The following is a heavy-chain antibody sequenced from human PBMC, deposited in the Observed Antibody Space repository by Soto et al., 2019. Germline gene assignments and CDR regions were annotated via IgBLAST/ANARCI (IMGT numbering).Heavy chain of an antibody. CDR3: ARDWRQMSRGGFFDY. CDR2: IVPLSGTP. J-gene: IGHJ4*02. D-gene: IGHD3-3*01. CDR1: GGNSNSYS. Sequence: QVRLVQSGAEVKKPGSSVKLSCKVSGGNSNSYSIAWVRQAPGQGLQWLGTIVPLSGTPNHAHKFQGRVPITADTSTNTAYLELSSLRYEDTAIYYCARDWRQMSRGGFFDYWGQGSLVTISS. V-gene: IGHV1-69*06.